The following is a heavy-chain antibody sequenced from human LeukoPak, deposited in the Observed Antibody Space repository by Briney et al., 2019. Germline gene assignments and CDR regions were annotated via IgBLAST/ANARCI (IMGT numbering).Heavy chain of an antibody. CDR3: ARGRYYGSGSHLGLDY. CDR1: GYSISSGYY. D-gene: IGHD3-10*01. V-gene: IGHV4-38-2*02. J-gene: IGHJ4*02. CDR2: IYHSGST. Sequence: SETLSLTCTVSGYSISSGYYWGWIRQPPGKGLEWIGTIYHSGSTYYNPSLKSRVTISVDTSKNQFSLKLSSVTAADTAVYYCARGRYYGSGSHLGLDYWGQGTLVTVSS.